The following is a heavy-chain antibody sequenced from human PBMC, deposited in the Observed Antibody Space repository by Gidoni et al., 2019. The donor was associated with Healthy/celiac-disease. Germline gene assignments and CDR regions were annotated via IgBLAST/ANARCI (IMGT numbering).Heavy chain of an antibody. CDR2: IFSNDEK. CDR1: GFSLSNARMG. J-gene: IGHJ6*02. D-gene: IGHD6-19*01. CDR3: ARTRIAVADYGMDV. V-gene: IGHV2-26*01. Sequence: QVTLKESGPVLVKPTETLTLTFTVSGFSLSNARMGVIWIRQPPGKALEWLAHIFSNDEKSYIKSLKSRLTISKDTSKSQVVLTMTNMDPVDTATYYCARTRIAVADYGMDVWGQGTTVTVSS.